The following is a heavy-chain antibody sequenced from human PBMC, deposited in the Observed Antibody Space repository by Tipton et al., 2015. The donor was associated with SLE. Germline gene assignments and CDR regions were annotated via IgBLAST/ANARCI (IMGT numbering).Heavy chain of an antibody. V-gene: IGHV4-39*07. D-gene: IGHD2-21*02. CDR1: GAFISTTSYL. Sequence: TLSLTCSVSGAFISTTSYLWGWIRQPPGKGLEWIGTIHYSETIHYSGSTYLNPSLKSRVTISVDTSKNHFSLNLNSVTAADTAVYFCARLWGPSDSYKWCDPWGQGPLVTVSS. CDR3: ARLWGPSDSYKWCDP. CDR2: IHYSETIHYSGST. J-gene: IGHJ5*02.